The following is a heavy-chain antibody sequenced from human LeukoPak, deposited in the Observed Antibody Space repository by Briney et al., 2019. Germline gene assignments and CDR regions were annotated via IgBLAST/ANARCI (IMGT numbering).Heavy chain of an antibody. Sequence: PSETLSFTCTLSGGSISNFYWGGIRQPPGTGLQWVGYILYTGITSYNPSLKSRLTLSVDTSIHQFSLTLTSVTAADTATYYCVRYLSSGLDLWGPGTPVTVSS. D-gene: IGHD3-22*01. CDR2: ILYTGIT. J-gene: IGHJ5*02. CDR3: VRYLSSGLDL. V-gene: IGHV4-59*13. CDR1: GGSISNFY.